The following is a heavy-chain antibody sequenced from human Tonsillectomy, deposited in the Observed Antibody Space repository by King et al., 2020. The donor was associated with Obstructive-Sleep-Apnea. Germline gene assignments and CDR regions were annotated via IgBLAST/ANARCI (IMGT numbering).Heavy chain of an antibody. CDR3: VKAAGIVVKGQRWFDP. Sequence: VQLVESGGGLVQPGGSLRLSCSASGFTFSSYAMHWVRQAPGEGLEYVSAISSNWGSTYHADSVKGRFTISRDNSKNTLYLQMSRLRAEDTAVYYCVKAAGIVVKGQRWFDPWGQGTLVTVSS. D-gene: IGHD3-22*01. V-gene: IGHV3-64D*09. CDR2: ISSNWGST. J-gene: IGHJ5*02. CDR1: GFTFSSYA.